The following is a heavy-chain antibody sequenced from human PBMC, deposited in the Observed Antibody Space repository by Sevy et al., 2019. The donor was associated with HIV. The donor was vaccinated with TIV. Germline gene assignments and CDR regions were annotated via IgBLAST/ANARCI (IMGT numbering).Heavy chain of an antibody. J-gene: IGHJ4*02. CDR2: IWYDGSSK. V-gene: IGHV3-33*01. CDR3: ARGADYFDSSGANFEY. D-gene: IGHD3-22*01. CDR1: GFSFSNYG. Sequence: GGSLRLSCAASGFSFSNYGMHWVRQAPGKGLEWVALIWYDGSSKHYADSVKGRLTISRDNSKNTLSLQMNSLRAEDTAVYYCARGADYFDSSGANFEYWGQGTLVTVSS.